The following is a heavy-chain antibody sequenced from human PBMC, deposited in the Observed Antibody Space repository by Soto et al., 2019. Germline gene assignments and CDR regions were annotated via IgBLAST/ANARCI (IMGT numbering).Heavy chain of an antibody. CDR1: GFTFSSYD. D-gene: IGHD5-12*01. V-gene: IGHV3-13*04. CDR2: IGIVGDT. CDR3: ARVLHGYSGFEDYFDY. Sequence: PGGSLRLSCAASGFTFSSYDMHWVRQVTGKGLEWVAGIGIVGDTYYLGSVQGRFTISRENAKNSLYLQMNSLRAGDTAVYYCARVLHGYSGFEDYFDYWGQGALVTVSS. J-gene: IGHJ4*02.